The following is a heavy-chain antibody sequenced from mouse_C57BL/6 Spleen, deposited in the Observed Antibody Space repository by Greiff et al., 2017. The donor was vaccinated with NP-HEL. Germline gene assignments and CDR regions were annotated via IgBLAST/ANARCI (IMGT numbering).Heavy chain of an antibody. D-gene: IGHD2-3*01. CDR3: ARHEVYDGPHYYAMDY. Sequence: LVKPGASVKLSCKASGYTFTEYTIHWVKQRSGQGLEWIGWFYPGSGSIKYNEKFKDKATLTADKSSSTVYMELSRLTSEDSAVYFCARHEVYDGPHYYAMDYWGQGTSVTVSS. V-gene: IGHV1-62-2*01. CDR1: GYTFTEYT. J-gene: IGHJ4*01. CDR2: FYPGSGSI.